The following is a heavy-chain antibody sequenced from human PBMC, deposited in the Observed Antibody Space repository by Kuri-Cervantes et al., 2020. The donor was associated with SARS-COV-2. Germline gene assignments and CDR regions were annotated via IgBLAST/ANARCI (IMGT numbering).Heavy chain of an antibody. D-gene: IGHD3-9*01. CDR3: ARSYYDILTGWFDP. CDR2: IYYSGST. Sequence: SETLSLTCTVSGGSISSSSYYWGWIRQPPGKGLEWIGSIYYSGSTYYNPSLKSRVTISVDTSKNQFSLKLSSVTAADTAVYYCARSYYDILTGWFDPWGQGTLVTGSS. J-gene: IGHJ5*02. V-gene: IGHV4-39*01. CDR1: GGSISSSSYY.